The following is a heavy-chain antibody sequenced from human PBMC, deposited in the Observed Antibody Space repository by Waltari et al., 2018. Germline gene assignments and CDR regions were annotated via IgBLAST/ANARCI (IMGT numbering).Heavy chain of an antibody. V-gene: IGHV1-69*05. CDR3: ARGTPYCSGGSCSDY. Sequence: QVQLVQSGAEVKKPGSSVKVSCKASGGTFSSYAISWVRQAPGQGLEWMGRIIPIFGTANYAQKFQGIVTITRNTSISTAYMELSSLRSEDTAVYYCARGTPYCSGGSCSDYWGQGTLVTVSS. D-gene: IGHD2-15*01. CDR1: GGTFSSYA. J-gene: IGHJ4*02. CDR2: IIPIFGTA.